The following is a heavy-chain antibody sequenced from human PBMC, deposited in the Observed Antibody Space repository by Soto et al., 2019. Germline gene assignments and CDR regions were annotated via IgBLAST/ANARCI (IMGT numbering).Heavy chain of an antibody. V-gene: IGHV3-66*01. D-gene: IGHD3-16*01. Sequence: EVQLLESGGGLVQPGGSLTLSCAASGFTVSYNYMSWVRQAPGKGLEWVSVIYSGGMTYYADSVKGRFTISRDNSKNTLYLQMNSLRAEDTAMYYCARDPSAGALVWDYWGQGTLVTVSS. CDR1: GFTVSYNY. CDR3: ARDPSAGALVWDY. J-gene: IGHJ4*02. CDR2: IYSGGMT.